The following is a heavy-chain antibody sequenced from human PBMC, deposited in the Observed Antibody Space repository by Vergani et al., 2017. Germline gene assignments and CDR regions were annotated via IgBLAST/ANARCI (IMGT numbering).Heavy chain of an antibody. CDR3: AIPVRCLRWFDP. Sequence: QVQLQQWGAGLLKPSETLSLTCAVYGRSFSGYYWSWIRQPPGKGLEWIGEINHSGTTNYNPSLNSRVTISVDTSKTPCSRKLSSVTAADTAMYYCAIPVRCLRWFDPWGQGTLVTVSA. CDR2: INHSGTT. D-gene: IGHD3-10*02. J-gene: IGHJ5*02. CDR1: GRSFSGYY. V-gene: IGHV4-34*01.